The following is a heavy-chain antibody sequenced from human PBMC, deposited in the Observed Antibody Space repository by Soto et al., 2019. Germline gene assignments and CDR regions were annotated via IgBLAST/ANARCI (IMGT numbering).Heavy chain of an antibody. D-gene: IGHD6-19*01. CDR3: ARGRYSSGWYYYYGMDV. CDR1: GYTFTGYY. V-gene: IGHV1-2*04. Sequence: ASVKVSCKASGYTFTGYYMHWVRQAPGQGLEWMGWINPNSGGTNYAQKFQGWVTMTRDTSISTAYMELSRLRSDDTAVYYCARGRYSSGWYYYYGMDVWGQGTTVTLSS. J-gene: IGHJ6*02. CDR2: INPNSGGT.